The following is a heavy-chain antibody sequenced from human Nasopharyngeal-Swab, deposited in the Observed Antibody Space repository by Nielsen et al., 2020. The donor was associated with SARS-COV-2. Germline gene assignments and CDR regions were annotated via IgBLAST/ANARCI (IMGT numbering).Heavy chain of an antibody. D-gene: IGHD6-19*01. CDR3: VLAVAGTRSFDY. J-gene: IGHJ4*02. CDR1: GFTFSSYD. CDR2: IGTAGDT. Sequence: GASLKISCAASGFTFSSYDMHWVRQATGKGLEWVPAIGTAGDTYYPGSVKGRFTISRENAKNSLYLQMNGLRAGDTAVYYCVLAVAGTRSFDYWGQGTLVTVSS. V-gene: IGHV3-13*01.